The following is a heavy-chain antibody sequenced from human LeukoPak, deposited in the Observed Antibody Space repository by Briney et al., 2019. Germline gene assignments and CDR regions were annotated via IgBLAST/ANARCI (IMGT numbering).Heavy chain of an antibody. D-gene: IGHD6-25*01. CDR2: ISSSYI. CDR3: AREQSGGYSSGAFDI. CDR1: GFTFSSYS. Sequence: GGSLRLSCAASGFTFSSYSMNWVRQAPGKGLEWVSSISSSYIYYADSVKGRFTISRDNAKNSLYLQMNSLRAEDTAVYYCAREQSGGYSSGAFDIWGQGTMVTVSS. V-gene: IGHV3-21*01. J-gene: IGHJ3*02.